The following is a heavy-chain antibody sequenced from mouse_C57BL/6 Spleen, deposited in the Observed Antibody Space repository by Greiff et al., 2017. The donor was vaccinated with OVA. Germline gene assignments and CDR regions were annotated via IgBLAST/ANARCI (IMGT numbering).Heavy chain of an antibody. CDR1: GFTFTDYY. CDR2: IRNKANGYTT. J-gene: IGHJ4*01. Sequence: EVQVVESGGGLVQPGGSLSLSCAASGFTFTDYYMSWVRQPPGQALEWLGFIRNKANGYTTEYSASVKGRFTISRDNSQSILYLQMNALRAEDSATYYCARYTPNWDAMDVWGQGTSVTVSS. D-gene: IGHD4-1*01. V-gene: IGHV7-3*01. CDR3: ARYTPNWDAMDV.